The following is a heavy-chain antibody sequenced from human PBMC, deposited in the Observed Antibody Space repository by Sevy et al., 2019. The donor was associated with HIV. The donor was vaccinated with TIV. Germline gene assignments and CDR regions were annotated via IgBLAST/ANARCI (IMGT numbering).Heavy chain of an antibody. V-gene: IGHV3-7*01. CDR3: AREVGGYNWRPYYFDS. J-gene: IGHJ4*02. CDR2: IKQDESEK. Sequence: GGSLRLSCVASGFTFTNYWISWVRRTPEKGLEWVASIKQDESEKDYLDSVKGRFAISRDNGKKSVSLQMNGLSAEDTALYYCAREVGGYNWRPYYFDSWGQGTLVTVSS. D-gene: IGHD5-12*01. CDR1: GFTFTNYW.